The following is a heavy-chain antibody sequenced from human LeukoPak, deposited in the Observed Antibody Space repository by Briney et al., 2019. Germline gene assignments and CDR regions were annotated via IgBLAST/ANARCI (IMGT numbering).Heavy chain of an antibody. CDR3: ARDWSDYYDSSGYWYFDL. Sequence: SQTLSLTCTVSGGSISSGGYYWSWIRQHPGKGLEWIGYIYYSGSTNYNPSLKSRVTISVDTSKNQFSLKLSSVTAADTAVYYCARDWSDYYDSSGYWYFDLWGRGTLVTVSS. CDR1: GGSISSGGYY. V-gene: IGHV4-61*08. CDR2: IYYSGST. D-gene: IGHD3-22*01. J-gene: IGHJ2*01.